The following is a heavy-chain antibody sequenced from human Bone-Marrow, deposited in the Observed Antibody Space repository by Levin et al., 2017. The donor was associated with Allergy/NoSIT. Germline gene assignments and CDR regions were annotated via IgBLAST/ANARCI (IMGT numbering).Heavy chain of an antibody. Sequence: VASVKVSCKASGYTFTSYGISWVRQAPGQGLEWMGWISAYNGNTNYAQKLQGRVTMTTDTSTSTAYMELRSLRSDDTAVYYCARVRYDYVWGSYRLLGVDGWGQGTTVTVSS. V-gene: IGHV1-18*01. CDR3: ARVRYDYVWGSYRLLGVDG. J-gene: IGHJ6*02. CDR1: GYTFTSYG. CDR2: ISAYNGNT. D-gene: IGHD3-16*02.